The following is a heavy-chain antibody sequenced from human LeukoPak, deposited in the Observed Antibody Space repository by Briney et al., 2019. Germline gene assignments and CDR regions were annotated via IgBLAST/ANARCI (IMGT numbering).Heavy chain of an antibody. Sequence: SETLSLTCTVSGGSISSYYWSWIRQPPGKGLEWIGYIYYSGSTNYNPSLKSRVTISVDTSKNQFSLKLSSVTAADTAVYYCARVGIAARFNAFDIWGQGTMVTVSS. J-gene: IGHJ3*02. D-gene: IGHD6-6*01. CDR1: GGSISSYY. V-gene: IGHV4-59*01. CDR2: IYYSGST. CDR3: ARVGIAARFNAFDI.